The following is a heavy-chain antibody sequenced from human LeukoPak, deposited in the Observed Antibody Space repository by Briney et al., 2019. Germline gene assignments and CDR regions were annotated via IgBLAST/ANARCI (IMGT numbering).Heavy chain of an antibody. D-gene: IGHD3-10*01. CDR3: ARGPYGSGSYSSEYFQN. Sequence: ASVKVSCKASGYTFTSYYMHWVRQAPGQGLEWMGIINPSGGSTSYAQKFQGRVTMTRDTSTSTVYMELSSLRSEDTAAYYCARGPYGSGSYSSEYFQNWGQGTLVTVSS. CDR1: GYTFTSYY. V-gene: IGHV1-46*01. CDR2: INPSGGST. J-gene: IGHJ1*01.